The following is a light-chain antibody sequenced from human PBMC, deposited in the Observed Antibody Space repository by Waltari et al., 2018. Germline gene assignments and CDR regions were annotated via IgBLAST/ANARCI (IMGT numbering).Light chain of an antibody. CDR1: QSVSRA. J-gene: IGKJ1*01. CDR2: GAS. V-gene: IGKV3-20*01. CDR3: QHYVSLPVT. Sequence: IVLTQSPGTLCLSPGDRHTLSCRASQSVSRALAWYQQNPGQAPRLLIYGASNRATGIPDRFSGSGSGTDFSLIISRLEPEDFAVYYCQHYVSLPVTFGQGTKVEIK.